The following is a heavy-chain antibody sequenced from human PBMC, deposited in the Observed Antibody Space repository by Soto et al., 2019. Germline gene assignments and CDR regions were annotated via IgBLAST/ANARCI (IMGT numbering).Heavy chain of an antibody. CDR3: AQVYRGVIGFGMDV. J-gene: IGHJ6*02. V-gene: IGHV3-30*03. CDR1: ELSFSRHG. Sequence: QVQLVESGGGVVQPGRSLRLSCVASELSFSRHGFHWVRLAPGKGLEWVAYISYDGSDERYADTVRGRFTISRDNSKNTLYLHRNSLTTEDTAVYICAQVYRGVIGFGMDVWGQGTTVTVSS. D-gene: IGHD3-10*01. CDR2: ISYDGSDE.